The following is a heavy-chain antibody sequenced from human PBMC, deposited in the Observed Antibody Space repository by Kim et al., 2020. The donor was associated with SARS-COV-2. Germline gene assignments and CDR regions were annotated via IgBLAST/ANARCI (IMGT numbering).Heavy chain of an antibody. CDR3: VRVGIIVTPYYYDY. V-gene: IGHV3-72*01. CDR1: GFTFSGHY. CDR2: IRNKANSYTT. J-gene: IGHJ4*02. Sequence: GGSLRLSCAASGFTFSGHYMDWVRQAPGKGLEWVGRIRNKANSYTTEYAASVKGRFTNTRDDSKNSLYLQMPSLKTDDTAVYYCVRVGIIVTPYYYDYWCPGTLVTVSS. D-gene: IGHD2-15*01.